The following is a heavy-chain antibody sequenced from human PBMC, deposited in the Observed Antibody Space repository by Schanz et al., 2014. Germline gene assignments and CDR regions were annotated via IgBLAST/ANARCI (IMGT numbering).Heavy chain of an antibody. CDR1: RLTFGNYW. V-gene: IGHV3-7*03. CDR2: IRQDGSAK. Sequence: EVQLVESGGGLVKPGDSLRLSCATSRLTFGNYWMSWVRQAPGKRLEWVANIRQDGSAKFYVDSVNSRFAISRDNAENSVYLQMNSLRAEDTAVYFCARDGGRDGYNLAFDVWGQGTLVTVSS. J-gene: IGHJ3*01. CDR3: ARDGGRDGYNLAFDV. D-gene: IGHD5-12*01.